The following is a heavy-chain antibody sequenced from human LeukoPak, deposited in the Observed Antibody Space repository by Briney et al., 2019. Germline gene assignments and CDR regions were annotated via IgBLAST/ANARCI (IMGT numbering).Heavy chain of an antibody. CDR3: ARAGRYNWNDVFDY. Sequence: ASVKVSCKASGYTFTSYDINWVRQATGQGLEWMGWMNPNSDNTGYAQKFQGRVTITRNTSISTAYMELSSLRSEDMAVYYCARAGRYNWNDVFDYWGQGTLVTVSS. J-gene: IGHJ4*02. CDR1: GYTFTSYD. V-gene: IGHV1-8*03. D-gene: IGHD1-20*01. CDR2: MNPNSDNT.